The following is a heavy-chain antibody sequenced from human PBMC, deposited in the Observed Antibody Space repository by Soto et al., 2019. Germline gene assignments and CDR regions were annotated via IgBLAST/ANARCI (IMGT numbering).Heavy chain of an antibody. CDR2: INPLLGST. J-gene: IGHJ5*02. D-gene: IGHD5-18*01. CDR1: GGIFNSYG. V-gene: IGHV1-69*11. CDR3: AKIRGAVYST. Sequence: QVHLVQSGAEVKKPGSSVKVSCNASGGIFNSYGISWVRQGPGQGLQWMGGINPLLGSTNYTEKFRARLASSADDSSTTVYIELHNLRPEDTATCFCAKIRGAVYSTWGQGILVTVSS.